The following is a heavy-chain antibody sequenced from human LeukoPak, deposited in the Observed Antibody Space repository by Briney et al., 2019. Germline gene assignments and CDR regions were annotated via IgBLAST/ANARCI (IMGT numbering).Heavy chain of an antibody. CDR1: GYTFTSYG. CDR3: ARDGAPIAAALTWFDP. CDR2: ISAYNGNT. J-gene: IGHJ5*02. V-gene: IGHV1-18*01. D-gene: IGHD6-13*01. Sequence: GASVKVSCKASGYTFTSYGISWVRQAPGQGLEWMGWISAYNGNTNYAQKLQGRVTMTTDTSTSTAYMELRSLRSDDTAVYYCARDGAPIAAALTWFDPWGQGTLVTVSS.